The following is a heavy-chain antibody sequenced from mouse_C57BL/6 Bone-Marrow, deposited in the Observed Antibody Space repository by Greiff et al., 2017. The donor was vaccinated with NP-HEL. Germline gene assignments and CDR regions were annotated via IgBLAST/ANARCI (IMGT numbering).Heavy chain of an antibody. J-gene: IGHJ3*01. CDR3: ARLEDGYYVPAWFAY. CDR1: GYTFTCYG. Sequence: QVQLQQSGAELARPGATVKLSCKASGYTFTCYGISWVKQRTGQGLEWIGEIYPRSGNTYYNEKFKGKATLTADKSSSTAYMELRSLTSEDSAVYFCARLEDGYYVPAWFAYWGQGTLVTVSA. D-gene: IGHD2-3*01. CDR2: IYPRSGNT. V-gene: IGHV1-81*01.